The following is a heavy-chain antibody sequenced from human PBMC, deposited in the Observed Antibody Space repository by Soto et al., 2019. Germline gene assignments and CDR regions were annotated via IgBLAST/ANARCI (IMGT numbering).Heavy chain of an antibody. V-gene: IGHV1-3*01. D-gene: IGHD3-3*02. CDR2: INAGSGNT. J-gene: IGHJ3*02. Sequence: QAQLVQSGAEMKKPGASVKVSCKAAGYTFSTYTMNWVRQAPGQSLEWMGWINAGSGNTKYSQNFQGRGSITRDTSASTGYMELTGLKSEDTAMYYCARDTETLGPRANDALDIWGQGTMVTVSS. CDR3: ARDTETLGPRANDALDI. CDR1: GYTFSTYT.